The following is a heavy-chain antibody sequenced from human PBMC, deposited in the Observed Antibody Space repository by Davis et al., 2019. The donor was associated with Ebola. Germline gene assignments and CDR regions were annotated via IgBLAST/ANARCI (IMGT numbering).Heavy chain of an antibody. CDR1: GASVTSNNYH. J-gene: IGHJ4*02. V-gene: IGHV4-61*01. CDR3: AAIDRLVAGYYFCS. D-gene: IGHD6-19*01. Sequence: PSETLSLTCTVSGASVTSNNYHWTWIRQHPGRELEWIAYVHYNGANDYKPSLKSRVIMSLDTSNNQFSLKLSSVTAADTALYYCAAIDRLVAGYYFCSWGRGTLVTVSS. CDR2: VHYNGAN.